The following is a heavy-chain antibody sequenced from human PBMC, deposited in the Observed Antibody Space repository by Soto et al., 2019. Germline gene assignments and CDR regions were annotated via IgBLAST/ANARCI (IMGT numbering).Heavy chain of an antibody. CDR3: ASPFTSTDWFAP. V-gene: IGHV1-69*13. J-gene: IGHJ5*02. D-gene: IGHD1-1*01. CDR1: VGTFSSYA. Sequence: SVKVSCKASVGTFSSYAIIWVRQAPGQGLEWMGGIIPIFGTANYAQKFQGRVTITAYESTSTAYMELSSLRSEDTAVYYCASPFTSTDWFAPWGQGTLVTASS. CDR2: IIPIFGTA.